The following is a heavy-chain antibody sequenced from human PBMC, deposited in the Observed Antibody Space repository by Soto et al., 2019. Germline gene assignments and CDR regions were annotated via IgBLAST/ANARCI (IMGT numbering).Heavy chain of an antibody. CDR2: INHSGST. CDR1: GGSFSGYY. V-gene: IGHV4-34*01. J-gene: IGHJ4*02. CDR3: ARGRYEDTAMVTAISISLDY. D-gene: IGHD5-18*01. Sequence: SETLSLTCAVYGGSFSGYYWSWIRQPPGKGLEWIGEINHSGSTNYNPSLKSRVTISVDTSKNQFSLKLSSVTAADTAVYYCARGRYEDTAMVTAISISLDYWGQGTLVTVSS.